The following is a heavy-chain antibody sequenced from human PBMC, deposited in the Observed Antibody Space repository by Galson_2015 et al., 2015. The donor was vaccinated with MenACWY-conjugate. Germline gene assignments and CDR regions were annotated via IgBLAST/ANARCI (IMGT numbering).Heavy chain of an antibody. CDR2: IYYSGST. CDR1: GGSVNSGSYY. V-gene: IGHV4-61*01. J-gene: IGHJ4*02. D-gene: IGHD6-13*01. CDR3: ARGPSSWAGVYFDY. Sequence: VQLQESGPGLVKPSETLSLTCTVSGGSVNSGSYYWSWIRQPPGKGLEWIGYIYYSGSTNYNPSLESRVTISIDTSKNQFSLKLSSVTAADTAVYYCARGPSSWAGVYFDYWGQGTLVTVSS.